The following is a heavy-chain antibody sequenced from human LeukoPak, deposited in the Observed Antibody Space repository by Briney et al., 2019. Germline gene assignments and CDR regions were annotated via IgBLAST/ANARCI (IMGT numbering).Heavy chain of an antibody. V-gene: IGHV3-23*01. Sequence: PGGSLRLSCAASGFTFGSYAMSWVRQAPGKGLEWVSGISGSGGSTYYADPVKGRFTISRDNSKNTVHLQMNSLRAEDTAVYYCARGTDYYDIWGQGTMVTVSS. D-gene: IGHD3/OR15-3a*01. CDR1: GFTFGSYA. J-gene: IGHJ3*02. CDR3: ARGTDYYDI. CDR2: ISGSGGST.